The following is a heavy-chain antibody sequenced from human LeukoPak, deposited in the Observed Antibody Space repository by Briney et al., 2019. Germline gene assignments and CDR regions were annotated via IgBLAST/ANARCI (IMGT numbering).Heavy chain of an antibody. J-gene: IGHJ4*02. CDR2: INHSGST. V-gene: IGHV4-34*01. CDR3: ARYTGYSSSWYFDY. Sequence: PSETLSLTCTVSGDSISTYYWSWIRQPPGKGLEWIGEINHSGSTNYNPSLKSRVTISVDTSKNQFSLKLSSVTAADTAVYYCARYTGYSSSWYFDYWGQGTLVTVSS. D-gene: IGHD6-13*01. CDR1: GDSISTYY.